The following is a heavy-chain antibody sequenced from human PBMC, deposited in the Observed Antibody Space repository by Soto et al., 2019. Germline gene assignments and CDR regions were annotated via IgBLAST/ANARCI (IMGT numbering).Heavy chain of an antibody. J-gene: IGHJ5*02. D-gene: IGHD6-6*01. CDR3: ARHRARNWFDP. Sequence: SETLSLTCIVSGGSISSSSYYWGWIRQPPGKGLEWIGSIYYSGSTYYNPSLKSRVTISVDTSKNQFSLKLSSVTAADTVVFYCARHRARNWFDPWGQGTLVTVSS. CDR2: IYYSGST. V-gene: IGHV4-39*01. CDR1: GGSISSSSYY.